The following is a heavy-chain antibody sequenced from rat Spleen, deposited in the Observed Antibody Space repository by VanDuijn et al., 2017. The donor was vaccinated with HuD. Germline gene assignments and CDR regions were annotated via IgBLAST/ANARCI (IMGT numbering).Heavy chain of an antibody. Sequence: EVQLVETGGGLVQPGRSLKLSCVASGFTFSSYWMYWIRQAPGKGLEWVASITNTGGSTYYPDSVKGRFTISRDNAKSTLYLQMNSLRSEDTATYYCTRGHTMGITDYFDYWGQGVMVTVSS. V-gene: IGHV5-31*01. CDR2: ITNTGGST. D-gene: IGHD1-9*01. CDR3: TRGHTMGITDYFDY. CDR1: GFTFSSYW. J-gene: IGHJ2*01.